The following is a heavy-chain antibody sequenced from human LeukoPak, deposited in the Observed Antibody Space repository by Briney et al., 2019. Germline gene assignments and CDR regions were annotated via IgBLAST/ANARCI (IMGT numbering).Heavy chain of an antibody. V-gene: IGHV1-18*01. CDR2: ISAYNGNT. CDR1: GYTFTSYD. J-gene: IGHJ5*02. Sequence: ASVKVSYKASGYTFTSYDISWVRQAPGQGLEWMGWISAYNGNTNYAQKLQGRVTMTTDTSTSTAYMELRSLRSDDTAVYYCARVKGIAVARPILNWFDPWGQGTLVTVSS. D-gene: IGHD6-19*01. CDR3: ARVKGIAVARPILNWFDP.